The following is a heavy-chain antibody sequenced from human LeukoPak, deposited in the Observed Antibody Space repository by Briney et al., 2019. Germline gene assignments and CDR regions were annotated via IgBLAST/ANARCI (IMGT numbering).Heavy chain of an antibody. CDR3: AKDPYYYDSSGYSHWYFDY. J-gene: IGHJ4*02. CDR2: ISGSGGST. D-gene: IGHD3-22*01. Sequence: GGSLRLSCAASGFTFSSYATSWVRQAPGKGLEWVSAISGSGGSTYYADSVKGRFTISRDNSKNTLYLQMNSLRAEDTAVYYCAKDPYYYDSSGYSHWYFDYWGQGTLVTVSS. V-gene: IGHV3-23*01. CDR1: GFTFSSYA.